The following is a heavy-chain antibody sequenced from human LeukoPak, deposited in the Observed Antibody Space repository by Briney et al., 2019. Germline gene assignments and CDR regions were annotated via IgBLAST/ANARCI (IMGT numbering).Heavy chain of an antibody. CDR1: GYTFTSYY. CDR2: INPSGGST. D-gene: IGHD5-18*01. V-gene: IGHV1-46*01. J-gene: IGHJ4*02. Sequence: GASVKVSCKASGYTFTSYYMHWVRQAPGQGLEWMGIINPSGGSTSYAQKFQGRVTVTRDTSTSTVYMELSSLRSEDTAVYYCDSYGYSFDYWGQGTLVTVSS. CDR3: DSYGYSFDY.